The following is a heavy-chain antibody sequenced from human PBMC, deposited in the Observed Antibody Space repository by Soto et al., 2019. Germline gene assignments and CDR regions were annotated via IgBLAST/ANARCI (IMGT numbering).Heavy chain of an antibody. Sequence: ASVKVSCKASGYTFTGYYMHWVRQAPGQGLEWMGWINPNSGGTNYAQKFQGWVTMTRDTSISTAYMELSRLRPDDTAVYYCARLSIAAAGKDYYYGMDVWGQGTTVTVSS. CDR1: GYTFTGYY. V-gene: IGHV1-2*04. CDR2: INPNSGGT. J-gene: IGHJ6*02. D-gene: IGHD6-13*01. CDR3: ARLSIAAAGKDYYYGMDV.